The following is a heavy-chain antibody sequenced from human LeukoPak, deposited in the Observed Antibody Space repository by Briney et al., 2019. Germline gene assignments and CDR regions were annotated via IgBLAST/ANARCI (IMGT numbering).Heavy chain of an antibody. V-gene: IGHV3-30-3*01. CDR1: GFTFSSYA. J-gene: IGHJ6*03. Sequence: GGSLRLSCAASGFTFSSYAMHWVRQAPGKGLEWVAVISYDGSNKYYADSVKGRFTISRDNSRNTLYLQMNNLRAEDTAVYYCAGRYCSSTSCFYYYFYMDVWGKGTTVTVSS. CDR2: ISYDGSNK. CDR3: AGRYCSSTSCFYYYFYMDV. D-gene: IGHD2-2*01.